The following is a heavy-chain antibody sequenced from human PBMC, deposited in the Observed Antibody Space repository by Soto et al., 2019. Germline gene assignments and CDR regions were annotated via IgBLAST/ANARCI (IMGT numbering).Heavy chain of an antibody. CDR3: ARGRAPILEPQAPTDY. CDR1: GYTFTSYD. J-gene: IGHJ4*02. Sequence: ASVKVSCKASGYTFTSYDMHWVLQAPGQGLEWMGIINPSGGSTSYAQKFQGRVTMTRDTSTSTVYMELSSLRSEDTAVYYCARGRAPILEPQAPTDYWGQGTLVTVSS. CDR2: INPSGGST. V-gene: IGHV1-46*01. D-gene: IGHD1-1*01.